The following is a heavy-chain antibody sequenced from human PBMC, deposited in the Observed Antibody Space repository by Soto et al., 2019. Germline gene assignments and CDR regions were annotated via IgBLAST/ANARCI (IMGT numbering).Heavy chain of an antibody. CDR2: IYPGDSDT. Sequence: EVQLVQSGAEVKKPGESLKISCKGSGYSFTSYWIGWVRQMPGKGLEWMGIIYPGDSDTRYSASFQGQVTISADKSISTAYLQWSSLKASDTAMYYCASSIAEAGRAWDFDLWGRGTLVTVSS. J-gene: IGHJ2*01. CDR1: GYSFTSYW. CDR3: ASSIAEAGRAWDFDL. D-gene: IGHD6-13*01. V-gene: IGHV5-51*03.